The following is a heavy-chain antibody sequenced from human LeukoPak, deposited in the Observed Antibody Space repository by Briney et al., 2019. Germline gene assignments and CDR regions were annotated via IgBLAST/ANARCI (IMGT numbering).Heavy chain of an antibody. CDR1: GFTFSSYS. J-gene: IGHJ4*02. CDR3: AKDRIEWFGELLPSFDF. V-gene: IGHV3-48*04. Sequence: GGSLRLSCAASGFTFSSYSMNWVRQAPGKGLEWVSYISSSSSTIYYADSVKGRFTISRDNAKNSLYLQTSSLRGEDTAVYYCAKDRIEWFGELLPSFDFWGQGTLVTVSS. CDR2: ISSSSSTI. D-gene: IGHD3-10*01.